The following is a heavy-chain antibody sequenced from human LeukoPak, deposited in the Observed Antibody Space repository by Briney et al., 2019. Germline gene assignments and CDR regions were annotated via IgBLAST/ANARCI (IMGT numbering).Heavy chain of an antibody. CDR3: ARHDSSGFYYSNY. CDR2: IYPGDSDT. V-gene: IGHV5-51*01. J-gene: IGHJ4*02. D-gene: IGHD3-22*01. Sequence: GESLKISCKASGYIFTSYWIGWVRQMPGKGLEWMGIIYPGDSDTRYSPSFQGQVTISADKSISTAYLHWSSLKASDTAMYYCARHDSSGFYYSNYWGQGTLVTVSS. CDR1: GYIFTSYW.